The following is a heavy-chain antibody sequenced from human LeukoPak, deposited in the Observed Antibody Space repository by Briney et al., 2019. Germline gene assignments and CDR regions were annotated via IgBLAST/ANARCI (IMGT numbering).Heavy chain of an antibody. Sequence: GGYLQISCQGSGSSFTSYWIGWVRQLPGKGLEYMGIILVGGSEVRYSPAFQGLVTISADKSINTAYLQWTSLKASDTAMYYCARHTGRPQAGWFDPWGEGTLVTVSS. CDR3: ARHTGRPQAGWFDP. CDR2: ILVGGSEV. J-gene: IGHJ5*02. CDR1: GSSFTSYW. D-gene: IGHD3-10*01. V-gene: IGHV5-51*01.